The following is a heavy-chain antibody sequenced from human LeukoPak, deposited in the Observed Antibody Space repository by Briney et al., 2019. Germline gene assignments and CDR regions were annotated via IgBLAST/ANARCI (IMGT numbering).Heavy chain of an antibody. Sequence: PSETLSLTCTVSGGSISSSSYYWGWIRQPPGKGLEWIGSIYYSGSTYYNPSLKSRVTISIDTSKSQFSLKLSSVTAADTAVYYCARSSSSRDRWFDPWGQGTLVTVSS. V-gene: IGHV4-39*01. J-gene: IGHJ5*02. CDR3: ARSSSSRDRWFDP. CDR2: IYYSGST. CDR1: GGSISSSSYY. D-gene: IGHD6-6*01.